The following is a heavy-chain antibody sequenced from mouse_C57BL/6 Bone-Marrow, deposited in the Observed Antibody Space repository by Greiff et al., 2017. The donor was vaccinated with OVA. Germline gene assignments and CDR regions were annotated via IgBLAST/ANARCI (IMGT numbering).Heavy chain of an antibody. D-gene: IGHD1-1*01. Sequence: EVQLVEPGGGLVQPKGSLKLSCAASGFSFNTYAMNWVRQAPGQGLEWVARIRSKSNNYATYYADSVKDRFTISRDDSESMLYLQMNNLKTEDTAVYYCVRSLLLRGVDYWGQGTAVTVSS. V-gene: IGHV10-1*01. CDR2: IRSKSNNYAT. CDR3: VRSLLLRGVDY. J-gene: IGHJ4*01. CDR1: GFSFNTYA.